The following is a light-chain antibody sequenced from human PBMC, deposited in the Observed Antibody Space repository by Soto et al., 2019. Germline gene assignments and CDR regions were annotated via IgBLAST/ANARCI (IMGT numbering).Light chain of an antibody. CDR2: KAS. Sequence: DIQMTQSPSSLSASVGDRVTITCRASQSISSNLNWYQQKPGKAPKLLIYKASSLESGVPSRFSGSGSGTEFTLTISSLQPDDFVTYYCQQYNSYSWTFGQGTKVDIK. V-gene: IGKV1-5*03. CDR3: QQYNSYSWT. CDR1: QSISSN. J-gene: IGKJ1*01.